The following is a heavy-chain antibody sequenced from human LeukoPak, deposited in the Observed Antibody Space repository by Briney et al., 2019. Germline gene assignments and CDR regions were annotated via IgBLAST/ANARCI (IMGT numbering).Heavy chain of an antibody. CDR2: LYPGVST. Sequence: SSETLSLTCTVSGVPIYSYYWSWIRQTAGKGLEWIGRLYPGVSTNYNPSLKSRVTMSVDTSKNQFALKLSAVTAADTAVYYCARLKFYDSTGYSPGHYMDVWGKGTTVTVSS. D-gene: IGHD3-22*01. J-gene: IGHJ6*03. CDR3: ARLKFYDSTGYSPGHYMDV. CDR1: GVPIYSYY. V-gene: IGHV4-4*07.